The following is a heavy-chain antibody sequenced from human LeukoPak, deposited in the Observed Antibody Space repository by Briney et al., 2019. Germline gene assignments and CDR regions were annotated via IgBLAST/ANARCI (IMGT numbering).Heavy chain of an antibody. Sequence: SETLSLTCAVYGGSFSGYYWSWIRQPPGKGLEWIGEINHSGSTNYNPSLKSRVTISVDTSKNQFSLKLSSVTAADTAVYYCARAVLRLWELSTTWGQGTLVTVSS. CDR3: ARAVLRLWELSTT. D-gene: IGHD3-16*02. CDR2: INHSGST. V-gene: IGHV4-34*01. J-gene: IGHJ4*02. CDR1: GGSFSGYY.